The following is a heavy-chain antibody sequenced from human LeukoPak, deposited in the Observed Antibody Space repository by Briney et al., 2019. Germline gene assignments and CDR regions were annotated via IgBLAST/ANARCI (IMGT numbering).Heavy chain of an antibody. CDR1: GFTFSSYA. V-gene: IGHV3-30-3*01. CDR2: ISYDGSNK. CDR3: AREWKRIAASYDY. J-gene: IGHJ4*02. Sequence: GGSLRLSCAASGFTFSSYAMHWVRQAPGKGLEWVAVISYDGSNKYYADSVKGRFTISRDNSKNTLYLQMNSLRAEDTAVYYCAREWKRIAASYDYWGQETLVTVSS. D-gene: IGHD6-13*01.